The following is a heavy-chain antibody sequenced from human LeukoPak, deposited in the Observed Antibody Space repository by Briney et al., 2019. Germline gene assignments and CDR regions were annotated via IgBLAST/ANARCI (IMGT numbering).Heavy chain of an antibody. CDR2: IYPRDSDT. CDR3: ARHSDVVGAI. J-gene: IGHJ4*02. CDR1: GYTFTHQW. Sequence: GESLKISCEASGYTFTHQWIGWVRQMPGTGLEWVGMIYPRDSDTIYSPSFQGHVTISADTSINTAYLEWRSLEASDTAMYYCARHSDVVGAIWGQGTQVTVSS. V-gene: IGHV5-51*01. D-gene: IGHD3-16*01.